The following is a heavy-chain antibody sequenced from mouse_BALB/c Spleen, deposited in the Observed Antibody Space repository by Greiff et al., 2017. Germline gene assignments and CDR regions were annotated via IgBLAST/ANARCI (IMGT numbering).Heavy chain of an antibody. D-gene: IGHD1-1*01. Sequence: DVKLQESGAELVRPGALVKLSCKASGFNIKDYYMHWVKQRPEQGLEWIGWIDPENGNTIYDPKFQGKASITADTSSNTAYLQLSSLTSEDTAVYYCARGWIYYYGSSYGYAMDYWGQGTSVTVSS. CDR2: IDPENGNT. CDR1: GFNIKDYY. CDR3: ARGWIYYYGSSYGYAMDY. J-gene: IGHJ4*01. V-gene: IGHV14-1*02.